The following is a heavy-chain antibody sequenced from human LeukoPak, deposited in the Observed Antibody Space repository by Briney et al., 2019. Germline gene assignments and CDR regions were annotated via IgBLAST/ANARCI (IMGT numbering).Heavy chain of an antibody. V-gene: IGHV4-4*07. D-gene: IGHD2-2*01. Sequence: PSETLCLTCTVSGGSISSYYSGWVRHPAGKGLEWIGRIYSSGTTNYNPPLNSRLTMSVDTSKNQFSLKLRSVTAADTAIYYCGRQGYTASYYFLDYWSQGTLVTVSS. CDR2: IYSSGTT. CDR1: GGSISSYY. CDR3: GRQGYTASYYFLDY. J-gene: IGHJ4*02.